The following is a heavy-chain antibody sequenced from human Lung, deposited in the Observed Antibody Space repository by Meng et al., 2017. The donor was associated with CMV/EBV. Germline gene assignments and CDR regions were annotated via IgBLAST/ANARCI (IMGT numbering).Heavy chain of an antibody. V-gene: IGHV4-34*01. CDR3: ARYTIIYYYYGFDV. Sequence: GSLRLXCAVYGGSFSGYYWSWIRQPPGKGLEWIGEINHSGSTNYNPSLKSRVTISVDTSKNQFSLTLSSVTAADTAVYYCARYTIIYYYYGFDVWGKGTTVPVSS. D-gene: IGHD5-12*01. CDR2: INHSGST. J-gene: IGHJ6*04. CDR1: GGSFSGYY.